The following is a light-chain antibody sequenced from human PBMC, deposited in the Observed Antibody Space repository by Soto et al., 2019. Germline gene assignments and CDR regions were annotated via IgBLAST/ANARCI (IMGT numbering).Light chain of an antibody. CDR1: HNINTI. J-gene: IGKJ5*01. CDR3: QQYNNWPIT. CDR2: GAS. Sequence: EVVLTQSPATLSVSPGERATLSCRASHNINTILAWYQQKPGQAPRRLIYGASTRATGIPARFSGSGSGTEFALAITSLQSEDVAVYYCQQYNNWPITFGQGTRLEI. V-gene: IGKV3-15*01.